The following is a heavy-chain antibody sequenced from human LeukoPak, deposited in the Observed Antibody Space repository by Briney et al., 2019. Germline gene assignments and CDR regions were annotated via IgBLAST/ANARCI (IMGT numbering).Heavy chain of an antibody. D-gene: IGHD3-22*01. Sequence: PSETLSLTCTVSGGPISSYYWSWIRQPPGKGLEWIGYIYYSGSTNYNPSLKSRVTISVDTSKNQFSLKLSSVTAADTAVYYCAREVVYYYDSSGYLDYWGQGTLVTVSS. CDR2: IYYSGST. CDR3: AREVVYYYDSSGYLDY. CDR1: GGPISSYY. V-gene: IGHV4-59*12. J-gene: IGHJ4*02.